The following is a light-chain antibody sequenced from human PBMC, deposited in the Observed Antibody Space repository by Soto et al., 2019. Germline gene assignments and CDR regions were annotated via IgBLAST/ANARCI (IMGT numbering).Light chain of an antibody. J-gene: IGKJ1*01. CDR2: DAS. V-gene: IGKV3-11*01. CDR1: QSVSSY. Sequence: EIVLTQSPATLSLSPGERATLSCRASQSVSSYLAWYQQKPGQAPRLLIYDASNRATGIPARFSGSGSGTDFTLTISSLEPEDFATYYCQQFAKSSTFGQGTTVEIK. CDR3: QQFAKSST.